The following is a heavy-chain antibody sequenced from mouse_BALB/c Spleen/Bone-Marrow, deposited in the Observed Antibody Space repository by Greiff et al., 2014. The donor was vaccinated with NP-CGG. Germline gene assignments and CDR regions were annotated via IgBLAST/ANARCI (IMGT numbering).Heavy chain of an antibody. CDR2: ISPSNGRT. Sequence: VQLQQSGAELVKPGASVKLSCKASGYTFTSYWMHWVKQRPGQGLEWIGEISPSNGRTNYNEKFKSKATLTVDKSSSTAYMQLSSLTSEDSAVYYCARYLHYYGSSYGYFDVWGAGTTVTVSS. CDR1: GYTFTSYW. D-gene: IGHD1-1*01. J-gene: IGHJ1*01. CDR3: ARYLHYYGSSYGYFDV. V-gene: IGHV1S81*02.